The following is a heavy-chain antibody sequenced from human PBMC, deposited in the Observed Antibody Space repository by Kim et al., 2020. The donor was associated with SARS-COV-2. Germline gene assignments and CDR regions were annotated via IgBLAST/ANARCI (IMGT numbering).Heavy chain of an antibody. Sequence: YAASGKVRFTISRDNSKSTLYLQMTSLRAENTAVYYCARGRVRGVIITHWGQGTLVTVSS. D-gene: IGHD3-10*01. CDR3: ARGRVRGVIITH. V-gene: IGHV3-33*01. J-gene: IGHJ4*02.